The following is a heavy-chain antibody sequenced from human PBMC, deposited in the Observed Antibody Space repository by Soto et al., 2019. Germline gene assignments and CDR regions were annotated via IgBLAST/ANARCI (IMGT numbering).Heavy chain of an antibody. CDR1: GFTFGAYG. J-gene: IGHJ2*01. CDR2: IGRDGSAK. Sequence: QVQLVESGGAVVQPGRSLRLSCAASGFTFGAYGMHWVRQSPGKGLEWVAVIGRDGSAKVYTDSVKGRFTMSRDNSMNTLHMQMESLREEDTAVYYWAREAAHGNWYLDLWGRGTLVTVSS. CDR3: AREAAHGNWYLDL. V-gene: IGHV3-30*03.